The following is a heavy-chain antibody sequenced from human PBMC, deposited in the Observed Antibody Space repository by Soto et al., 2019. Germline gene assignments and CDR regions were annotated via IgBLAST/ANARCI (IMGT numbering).Heavy chain of an antibody. J-gene: IGHJ4*02. D-gene: IGHD5-12*01. CDR1: GGSISSGGYY. CDR2: IYYSGST. CDR3: ARENPLGYDYDY. V-gene: IGHV4-31*03. Sequence: SETLSLTCTVSGGSISSGGYYWSWIRQHPGKGLEWIGYIYYSGSTYYNAFLKSRVTISVDTSKNQFSLKLSSVTAADTAVYYCARENPLGYDYDYWGQGTLVTVSS.